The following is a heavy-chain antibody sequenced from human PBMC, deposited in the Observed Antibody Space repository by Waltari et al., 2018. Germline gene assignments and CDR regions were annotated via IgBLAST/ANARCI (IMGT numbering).Heavy chain of an antibody. CDR2: VYPDDSDV. J-gene: IGHJ4*02. CDR3: VRRRHGDN. Sequence: VPLLPSGAQVQKPGASLKISCKGSGYSFADYWIGWVRPMPGKGLEWMGIVYPDDSDVRYSPSFQGQVTISADKSISTAFLQWSSLQASDTGMYYCVRRRHGDNWGQGTLVTVSS. V-gene: IGHV5-51*01. CDR1: GYSFADYW.